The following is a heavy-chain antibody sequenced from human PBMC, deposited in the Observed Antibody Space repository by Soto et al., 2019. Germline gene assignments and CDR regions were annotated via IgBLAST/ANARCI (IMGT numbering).Heavy chain of an antibody. J-gene: IGHJ4*02. V-gene: IGHV3-49*03. CDR3: SYGSDFDY. D-gene: IGHD5-18*01. Sequence: GGSLRLSCTASGFTFGGYAMSWFRQAPGKGLEWVGFSRIKACGGTTEYAASVKGRFTISRDDSKSIAYLQMNSLKTEDTAVYYCSYGSDFDYWGRGTLVTVSS. CDR2: SRIKACGGTT. CDR1: GFTFGGYA.